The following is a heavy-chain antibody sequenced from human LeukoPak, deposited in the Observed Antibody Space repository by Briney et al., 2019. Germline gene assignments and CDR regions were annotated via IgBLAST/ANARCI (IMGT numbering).Heavy chain of an antibody. CDR2: IYPGDSDT. J-gene: IGHJ5*02. Sequence: GESLKISCKGSGYSFTSYWIGWVRQMPGKGLEWMGIIYPGDSDTRYSPSFQGQVTISADESISTAYLQWSSLKASDTAMYYCARHLRGQWPVFDPWGQGTLVTVSS. D-gene: IGHD6-19*01. CDR1: GYSFTSYW. V-gene: IGHV5-51*01. CDR3: ARHLRGQWPVFDP.